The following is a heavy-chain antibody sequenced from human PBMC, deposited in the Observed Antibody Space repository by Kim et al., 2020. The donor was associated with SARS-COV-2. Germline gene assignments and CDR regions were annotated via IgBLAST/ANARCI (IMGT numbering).Heavy chain of an antibody. V-gene: IGHV4-39*07. Sequence: SETLSLTCTVSGGSISSSSYYWGWIRQPPGKGLEWIGSIYYSGSTYYNPSLKSRVTISVDTSKNQFSLKLSSVTAADTAVYYCARGVAEYYYDSSGYENWFDPWGQGTLVTVSS. CDR3: ARGVAEYYYDSSGYENWFDP. J-gene: IGHJ5*02. CDR2: IYYSGST. CDR1: GGSISSSSYY. D-gene: IGHD3-22*01.